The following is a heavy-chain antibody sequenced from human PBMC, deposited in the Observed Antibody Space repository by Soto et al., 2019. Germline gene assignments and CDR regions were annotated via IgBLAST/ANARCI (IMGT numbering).Heavy chain of an antibody. V-gene: IGHV4-4*07. CDR1: GGSISSFF. Sequence: SETLSLTCTVSGGSISSFFWSWIRQPAGKGLEWIGRIYTSGSTNYNPSLKSRVTMSVDTSKNQFSLKLSSVTAADTAVYYCARSGGGYSYAYNWFDPWGQGTLVTVSS. CDR2: IYTSGST. CDR3: ARSGGGYSYAYNWFDP. D-gene: IGHD5-18*01. J-gene: IGHJ5*02.